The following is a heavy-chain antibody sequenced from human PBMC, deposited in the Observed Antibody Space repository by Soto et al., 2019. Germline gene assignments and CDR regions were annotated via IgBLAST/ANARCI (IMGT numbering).Heavy chain of an antibody. CDR1: GGSISSYY. CDR2: IYYSGST. D-gene: IGHD3-3*01. Sequence: QVQLQESGPGLVKPSETLSLTCTVSGGSISSYYWSWIRQPPGKGLEWIGYIYYSGSTNYNPSLKSRVTISVYTSKNQFSLKLISVTAADTAVYYCARHDRFGYFELWGRGTLVTVSS. J-gene: IGHJ2*01. CDR3: ARHDRFGYFEL. V-gene: IGHV4-59*08.